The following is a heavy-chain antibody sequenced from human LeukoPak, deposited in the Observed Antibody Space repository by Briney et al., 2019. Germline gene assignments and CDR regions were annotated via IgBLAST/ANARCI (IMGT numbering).Heavy chain of an antibody. D-gene: IGHD1-7*01. CDR2: IYQSGST. CDR3: ARDPDNWNYGRPGDY. Sequence: SETLSLTCTVSGGSISSYYWSWIRQPPGKGLEWIGYIYQSGSTSYNPSLKSRVTISIDMSRNQFSLKLSSVTATDTAVYYCARDPDNWNYGRPGDYWGQGSLVTVSS. CDR1: GGSISSYY. V-gene: IGHV4-59*12. J-gene: IGHJ4*02.